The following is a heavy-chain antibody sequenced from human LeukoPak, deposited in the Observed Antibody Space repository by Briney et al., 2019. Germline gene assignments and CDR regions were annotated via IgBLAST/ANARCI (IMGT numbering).Heavy chain of an antibody. Sequence: SETLSLTCAVFGGSLSDDYWNCIRQSPGKGLEWIGEINHSGSTNYNPSLKSRVTISVDTSKNQFSLKLSSVTAADTAVYYCARGKKGYYYYYMDVWGKGTTVTVSS. CDR2: INHSGST. CDR3: ARGKKGYYYYYMDV. V-gene: IGHV4-34*01. J-gene: IGHJ6*03. CDR1: GGSLSDDY.